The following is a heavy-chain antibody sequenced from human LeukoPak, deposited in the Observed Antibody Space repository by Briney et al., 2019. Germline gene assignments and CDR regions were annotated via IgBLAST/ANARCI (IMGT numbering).Heavy chain of an antibody. CDR3: VRNLYKAYFAY. V-gene: IGHV3-23*01. CDR2: ISDNGDRT. Sequence: GGSLRLSCAASGFTFSNYVMSWVRQAPGKGLEWVSTISDNGDRTDYADSVKGRFTVSRDNSKNTLYLQMRSLRAEDTAVYYCVRNLYKAYFAYWGQGTLVTVSS. D-gene: IGHD1-1*01. J-gene: IGHJ4*02. CDR1: GFTFSNYV.